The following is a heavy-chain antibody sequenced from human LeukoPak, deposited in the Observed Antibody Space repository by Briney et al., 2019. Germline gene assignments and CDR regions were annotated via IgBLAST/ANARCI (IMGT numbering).Heavy chain of an antibody. CDR2: IKYDGSEE. Sequence: EGSLRLSCAASGFTFSDYWMTWVRQAPGRGLEWAANIKYDGSEENYVDSVKGRFTISRDNAKNSLFLQMNSLRVEDTAVYFCAREMATTPDYWGQGTLVTVSS. J-gene: IGHJ4*02. CDR1: GFTFSDYW. D-gene: IGHD5-24*01. CDR3: AREMATTPDY. V-gene: IGHV3-7*01.